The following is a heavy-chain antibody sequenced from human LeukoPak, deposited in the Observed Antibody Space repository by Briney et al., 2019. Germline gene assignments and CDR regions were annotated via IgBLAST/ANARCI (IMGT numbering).Heavy chain of an antibody. V-gene: IGHV3-11*04. D-gene: IGHD6-13*01. Sequence: GGPLRLSCAASGFTFSDYYMIWIRQAPGKGLEWVSYISSSGSTIYYADSVKGRFTISRDNAKNSLYLQMNSLRAGDTAVYYCSSAAAGTGVLYYYYYYMDVWGKGTTVTVSS. CDR2: ISSSGSTI. J-gene: IGHJ6*03. CDR3: SSAAAGTGVLYYYYYYMDV. CDR1: GFTFSDYY.